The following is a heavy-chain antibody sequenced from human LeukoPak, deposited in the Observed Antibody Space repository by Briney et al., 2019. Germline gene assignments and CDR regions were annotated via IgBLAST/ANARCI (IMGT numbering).Heavy chain of an antibody. J-gene: IGHJ4*02. D-gene: IGHD2-2*01. CDR2: ISSSSSYT. V-gene: IGHV3-11*05. CDR3: AIVPTVVVPAAIHY. Sequence: GGSLRLSCAASGFTFSDYYMSWIRQAPGKGLEWVSYISSSSSYTNYADSVKGRFTISRDNAKNSLYLQMNSLRAEDTAVYYCAIVPTVVVPAAIHYWGQGTLVTVSS. CDR1: GFTFSDYY.